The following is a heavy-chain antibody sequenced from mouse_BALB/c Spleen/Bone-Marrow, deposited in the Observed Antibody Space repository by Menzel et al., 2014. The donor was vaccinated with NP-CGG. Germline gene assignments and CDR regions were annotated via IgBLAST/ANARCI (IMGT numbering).Heavy chain of an antibody. J-gene: IGHJ3*01. D-gene: IGHD2-4*01. CDR3: ARHAYYDQTEVSFVY. Sequence: EVKVEESGGGLVKSGGSLKLSCAASGFTFNSYGMSWVRQTPEKRLEWVATISGGGSYTFYPDSVKGRFTISRDNAKNNLYLQLNSLRSEDTALYYCARHAYYDQTEVSFVYWGQGTLVTVSA. CDR1: GFTFNSYG. CDR2: ISGGGSYT. V-gene: IGHV5-9-2*01.